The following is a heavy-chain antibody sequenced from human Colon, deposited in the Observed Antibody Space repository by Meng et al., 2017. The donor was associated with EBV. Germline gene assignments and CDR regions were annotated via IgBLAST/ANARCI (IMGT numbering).Heavy chain of an antibody. V-gene: IGHV4-39*07. D-gene: IGHD3-16*01. CDR3: VRVRGDFDY. CDR2: LNSNRNT. J-gene: IGHJ4*02. Sequence: QLSEAGPRRAGPSVTLVRNRHGVGGSHRGAKCVRGWCRQGPGWGVGLVGNLNSNRNTYSIRSSTSRVAKSLDTSKNQFSLKLSSVDAADSAVYYWVRVRGDFDYWGQGTLVTVSS. CDR1: GGSHRGAKCV.